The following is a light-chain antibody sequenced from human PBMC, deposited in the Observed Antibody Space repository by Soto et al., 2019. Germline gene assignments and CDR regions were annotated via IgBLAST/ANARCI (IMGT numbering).Light chain of an antibody. J-gene: IGLJ1*01. CDR1: SSKNGSNT. V-gene: IGLV1-44*01. CDR2: SNN. Sequence: SVLTQPPSSSGTPGPRVTISCSGSSSKNGSNTVNWYQQLPGTAPKLLIYSNNQRPSGVPDRFSGSKSGTSASLAISGLQSEDEADYYCAAWDDSLNGFYVFGTGTKVTVL. CDR3: AAWDDSLNGFYV.